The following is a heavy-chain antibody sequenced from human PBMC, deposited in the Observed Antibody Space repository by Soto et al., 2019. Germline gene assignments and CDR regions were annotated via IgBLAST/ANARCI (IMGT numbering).Heavy chain of an antibody. V-gene: IGHV1-3*01. J-gene: IGHJ4*02. CDR3: ARDLPDYYDSSGLDY. CDR1: GYTFPSYA. CDR2: INAGNGNT. Sequence: ASVPVACKASGYTFPSYAMHWVRQAPGQRLEWMGWINAGNGNTKYSQKFQGRVTITRDTSASTAYMELSSLRSEDTAVYYCARDLPDYYDSSGLDYWGQGTLVTVSS. D-gene: IGHD3-22*01.